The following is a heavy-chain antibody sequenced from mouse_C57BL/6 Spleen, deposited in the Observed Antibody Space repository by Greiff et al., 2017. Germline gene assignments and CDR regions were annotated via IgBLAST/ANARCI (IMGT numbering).Heavy chain of an antibody. CDR2: INPNNGST. CDR1: GYPFPNST. Sequence: FRLHRPGPDRLKPGASVRLSCKPSGYPFPNSTWNWLKQSNGKALEWIGVINPNNGSTNYNQKFKGKATLTVDKSSSTAYMELRSLTSEDSAVYYCARRRGRDDYWGQGTMVTVSA. V-gene: IGHV1-39*01. J-gene: IGHJ3*01. CDR3: ARRRGRDDY.